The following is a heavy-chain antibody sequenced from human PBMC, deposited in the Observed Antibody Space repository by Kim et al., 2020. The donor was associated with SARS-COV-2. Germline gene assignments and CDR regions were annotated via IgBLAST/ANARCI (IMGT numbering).Heavy chain of an antibody. J-gene: IGHJ6*02. CDR2: LDWDGDK. D-gene: IGHD6-19*01. V-gene: IGHV2-70*11. Sequence: SGPTLVNPTQTLTLTCTLSGFSLTTTGMCVTWIRQPPGKALEWLARLDWDGDKYYSTSLRTRLTISKDTSKNQVLLTMTNMDPMDTATYYCAIDDLAVAGYDYYYYGMDVGGQGTTVTVSS. CDR3: AIDDLAVAGYDYYYYGMDV. CDR1: GFSLTTTGMC.